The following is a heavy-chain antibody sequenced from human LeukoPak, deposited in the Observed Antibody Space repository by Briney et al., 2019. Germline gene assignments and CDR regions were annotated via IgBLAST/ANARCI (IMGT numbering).Heavy chain of an antibody. CDR3: ARCPVAGIDY. D-gene: IGHD6-19*01. CDR1: GGSVSSGSYY. J-gene: IGHJ4*02. V-gene: IGHV4-61*01. CDR2: IYYSGST. Sequence: SETLSLTCTVSGGSVSSGSYYWSWIRQPPGKGLEWIGYIYYSGSTNYNPSLKSRVTISVDTSKNQFSLKLSSVTAADTAVYYCARCPVAGIDYWGQGTLVTVSS.